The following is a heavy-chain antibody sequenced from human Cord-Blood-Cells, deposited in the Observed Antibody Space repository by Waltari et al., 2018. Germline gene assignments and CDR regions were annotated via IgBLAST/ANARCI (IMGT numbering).Heavy chain of an antibody. V-gene: IGHV4-4*07. Sequence: QVQLQESGPRLVQPSETLSLPCPVPGGSLSSYYCSWIRQPAGKGLECIGRIYTSGSTNYNPSLKSRVTMSVDTSKNQFSLKLSSVTAADTAVYYCASLSGLGGRDYWGQGTLVTVSS. D-gene: IGHD3-16*01. CDR1: GGSLSSYY. J-gene: IGHJ4*02. CDR2: IYTSGST. CDR3: ASLSGLGGRDY.